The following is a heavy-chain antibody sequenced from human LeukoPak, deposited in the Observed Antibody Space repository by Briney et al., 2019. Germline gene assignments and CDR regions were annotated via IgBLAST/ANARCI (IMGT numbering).Heavy chain of an antibody. CDR3: ARQRFDYGYGMDV. CDR1: GYSFTSYW. J-gene: IGHJ6*02. Sequence: GESLKVSCKGSGYSFTSYWISWVHQMPGKGLEWMGRIDPSDSYINYSPSFQGHVTISADKSISTAYLQWSSLKASGTAMYYCARQRFDYGYGMDVWGQGTTVTVSS. CDR2: IDPSDSYI. D-gene: IGHD3-16*01. V-gene: IGHV5-10-1*01.